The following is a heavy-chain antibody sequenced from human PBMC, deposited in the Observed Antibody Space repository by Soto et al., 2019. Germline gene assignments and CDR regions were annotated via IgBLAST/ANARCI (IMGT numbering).Heavy chain of an antibody. CDR1: GFTFSSYA. Sequence: PGGSLRLSCAASGFTFSSYAMSWVRQAPGKGLEWVSAISGSGGSTYYADSVKGRFTISRDNSKNTLYLQMNSLRAEDTAVYYCAKDHAGQSYYYYGMDVWGQGTTVTVSS. D-gene: IGHD3-10*01. J-gene: IGHJ6*02. CDR2: ISGSGGST. CDR3: AKDHAGQSYYYYGMDV. V-gene: IGHV3-23*01.